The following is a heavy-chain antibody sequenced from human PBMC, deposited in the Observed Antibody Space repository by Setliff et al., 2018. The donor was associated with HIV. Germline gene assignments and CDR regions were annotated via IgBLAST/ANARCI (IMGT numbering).Heavy chain of an antibody. Sequence: GESLKISCAVSGFTFSTYDMHWVRQAPGKGPEWVAGISYDGSNKYYLDSLKGRFTVSRDNAKNSLYLQMNSLRAEDTAVYYCAREILSSSAIDYWGQGTLVTVSS. V-gene: IGHV3-30*03. CDR3: AREILSSSAIDY. J-gene: IGHJ4*02. D-gene: IGHD6-6*01. CDR1: GFTFSTYD. CDR2: ISYDGSNK.